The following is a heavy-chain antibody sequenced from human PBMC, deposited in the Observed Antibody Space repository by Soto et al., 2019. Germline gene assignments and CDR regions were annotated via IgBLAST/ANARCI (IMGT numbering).Heavy chain of an antibody. Sequence: SETLSLTCAVYGGSFSGYYWSWIRQPPEKGLEWIGEINHSGSTNYNPSLKSRVTISVDTSKNQFSLKLSSVTAADTAVYYCARIYGSGNYYYYYYGMDVWGQGTTVIVSS. J-gene: IGHJ6*02. CDR2: INHSGST. CDR1: GGSFSGYY. CDR3: ARIYGSGNYYYYYYGMDV. V-gene: IGHV4-34*01. D-gene: IGHD3-10*01.